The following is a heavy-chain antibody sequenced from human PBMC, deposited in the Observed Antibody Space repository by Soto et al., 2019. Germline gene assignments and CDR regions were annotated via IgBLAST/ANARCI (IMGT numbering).Heavy chain of an antibody. D-gene: IGHD3-22*01. V-gene: IGHV1-69*01. CDR2: IIPLCGTA. CDR3: ARSYYDSSGYLDY. Sequence: SVKASSKASGGTLSSYSITWARQYPGQGLEWMGGIIPLCGTANYDQRCAGRVTITADESTSTAYMELSSLSSEDTAVYYCARSYYDSSGYLDYWGQGTLVTVSS. J-gene: IGHJ4*02. CDR1: GGTLSSYS.